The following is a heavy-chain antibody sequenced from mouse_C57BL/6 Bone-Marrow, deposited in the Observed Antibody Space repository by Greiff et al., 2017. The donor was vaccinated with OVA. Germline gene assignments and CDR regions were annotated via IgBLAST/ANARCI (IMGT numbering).Heavy chain of an antibody. V-gene: IGHV14-4*01. CDR3: TTWDGYYCFDY. CDR2: IDPENGDT. J-gene: IGHJ2*01. Sequence: VQLQQSGAELVRPGASVKLSCTASGFNITDDYMHWVKQRPEQGLEWIGWIDPENGDTEYASKFQGKATITADTSSNTAYLQLSSLTSEDTAVYYCTTWDGYYCFDYWGQGTTLTVSS. D-gene: IGHD2-3*01. CDR1: GFNITDDY.